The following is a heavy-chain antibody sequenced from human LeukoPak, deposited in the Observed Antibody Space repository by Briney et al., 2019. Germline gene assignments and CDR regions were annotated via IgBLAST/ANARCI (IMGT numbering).Heavy chain of an antibody. CDR1: GGSIINSNW. Sequence: PSETLSLTCAVSGGSIINSNWWSWVRQPPGKGLEWIGEIDHSGSTSYNPSLKSRVTMSVDRSQNQFSLRLSTVTAADTAVYYCARLPITKRALDVWGQGIPVTV. CDR2: IDHSGST. CDR3: ARLPITKRALDV. D-gene: IGHD3-3*01. J-gene: IGHJ6*02. V-gene: IGHV4-4*02.